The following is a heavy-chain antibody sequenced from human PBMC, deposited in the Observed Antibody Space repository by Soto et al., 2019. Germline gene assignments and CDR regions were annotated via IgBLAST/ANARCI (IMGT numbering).Heavy chain of an antibody. CDR2: IWYDGSYK. CDR1: VFTLSSNG. J-gene: IGHJ3*02. V-gene: IGHV3-33*01. D-gene: IGHD4-4*01. Sequence: PGGSLRLSCAASVFTLSSNGMHWVRQAPGKGLEWVAFIWYDGSYKYYADSVRGRFTISRDNSKNTLYLQINSLRAEDTAVYYCARDRYPNYPPDAFDIWGQGTLVTVSS. CDR3: ARDRYPNYPPDAFDI.